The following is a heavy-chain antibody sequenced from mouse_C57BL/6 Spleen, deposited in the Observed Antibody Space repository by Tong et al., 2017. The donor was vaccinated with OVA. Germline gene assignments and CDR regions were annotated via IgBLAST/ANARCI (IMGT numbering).Heavy chain of an antibody. CDR2: IWSGGST. J-gene: IGHJ4*01. D-gene: IGHD4-1*01. CDR1: GFSLTSYG. Sequence: VQLQESGPGLVQPSQSLSITCTVSGFSLTSYGVHWVRQSPGKGLEWLGGIWSGGSTDYNAAFMSRLSITKDNSKSEVFFKMNSLQADDAAIYDCAKNGLGRGNAMDYWGQGTSVTVSS. V-gene: IGHV2-5*01. CDR3: AKNGLGRGNAMDY.